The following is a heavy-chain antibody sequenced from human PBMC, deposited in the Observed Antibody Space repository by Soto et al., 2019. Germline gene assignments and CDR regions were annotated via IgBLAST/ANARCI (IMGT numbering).Heavy chain of an antibody. CDR3: ARDRDPYSGSYFDY. J-gene: IGHJ4*02. D-gene: IGHD1-26*01. CDR2: ISYDGSNK. CDR1: GFTFSSYA. Sequence: GGSLRLSCAASGFTFSSYAMHWVRQAPGKGLEWVAVISYDGSNKCYADSVKGRFTISRDNSKNTLYLQMNSLRAEDTAVYYCARDRDPYSGSYFDYWGQGTLVTVSS. V-gene: IGHV3-30-3*01.